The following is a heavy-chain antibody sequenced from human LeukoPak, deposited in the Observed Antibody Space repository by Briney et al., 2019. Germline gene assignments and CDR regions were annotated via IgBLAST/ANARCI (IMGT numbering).Heavy chain of an antibody. J-gene: IGHJ4*02. CDR2: INHSGST. CDR3: ARQRTIAVANLFDY. Sequence: SETLSLTCAVYGGSFSGYYWSWIRKPPGKGLEWIGEINHSGSTNYNPSLKSRVTISVDTSKNQFSLKLSSVTAADTAVYYCARQRTIAVANLFDYWGQGTLVTVSS. CDR1: GGSFSGYY. D-gene: IGHD6-19*01. V-gene: IGHV4-34*01.